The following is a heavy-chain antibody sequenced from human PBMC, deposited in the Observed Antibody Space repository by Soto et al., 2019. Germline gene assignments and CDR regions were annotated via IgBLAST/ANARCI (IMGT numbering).Heavy chain of an antibody. J-gene: IGHJ6*03. V-gene: IGHV1-2*02. D-gene: IGHD2-8*01. CDR3: ATQPYGVFVLAGGGLSYYNTVSAF. CDR1: RCTFTGYY. Sequence: ASVKVSCKASRCTFTGYYMRCLRQAPGQVLDWVGWINPNSGGTNYAQNVHGMATVTSDTSISTSYMEWSRWTSDDTAVDYCATQPYGVFVLAGGGLSYYNTVSAFRGKGTTV. CDR2: INPNSGGT.